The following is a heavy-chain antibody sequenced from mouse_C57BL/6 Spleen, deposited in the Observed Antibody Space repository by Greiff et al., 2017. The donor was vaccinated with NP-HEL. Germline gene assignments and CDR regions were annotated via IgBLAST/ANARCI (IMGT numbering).Heavy chain of an antibody. Sequence: VQLQQPGAELVRPGSSVKLSCKASGYTFTSYWMDWVKQRPGQGLEWIGNIYPSDSETHYNQKFKDKATLTVDKSSSTAYMQLSSLTSEDSAVYYCATEITTVVATPAWFAYWGQGTLVTVSA. J-gene: IGHJ3*01. CDR3: ATEITTVVATPAWFAY. CDR2: IYPSDSET. CDR1: GYTFTSYW. V-gene: IGHV1-61*01. D-gene: IGHD1-1*01.